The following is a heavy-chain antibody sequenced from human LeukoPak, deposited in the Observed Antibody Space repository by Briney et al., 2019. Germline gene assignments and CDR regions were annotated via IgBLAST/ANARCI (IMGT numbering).Heavy chain of an antibody. D-gene: IGHD6-13*01. Sequence: GGSLRLSCAASGFILSSYSMSWVRQAPGKGLEWVSVITGSGGNTYYADSVKGRFTISKDNSKNTVYLQMSSLRVDDTAVYYCAKAASSSWPSYYYGMDVWGQGTTVAVSS. J-gene: IGHJ6*02. CDR1: GFILSSYS. V-gene: IGHV3-23*01. CDR3: AKAASSSWPSYYYGMDV. CDR2: ITGSGGNT.